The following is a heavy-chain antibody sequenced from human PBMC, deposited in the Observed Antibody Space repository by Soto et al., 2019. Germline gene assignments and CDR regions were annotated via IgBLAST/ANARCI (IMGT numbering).Heavy chain of an antibody. CDR2: ISAAGGP. CDR3: ARTDRDFYGLDV. V-gene: IGHV3-13*05. Sequence: EVQLVESGGGLVQPGASLRLSCEASGFTFRNYDMHWVRQGTGKGLEWVSGISAAGGPDYADSVEGRLSISRQNAQNSFLLQINSLRVGDTAVYYCARTDRDFYGLDVWGQGTTVIVSS. CDR1: GFTFRNYD. J-gene: IGHJ6*02.